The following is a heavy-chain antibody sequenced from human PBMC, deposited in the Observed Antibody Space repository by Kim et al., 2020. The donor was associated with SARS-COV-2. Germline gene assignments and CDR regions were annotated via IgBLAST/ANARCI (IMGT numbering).Heavy chain of an antibody. CDR3: ARCITMVRGVIRTYYYYGMDV. J-gene: IGHJ6*02. Sequence: SETLSLTCAVYDGSFSGYYWSWIRQPPGKGLEWIGEINHSGSTNYNPSLKSRVTISVDTSKNQFSLKLSSVTAADTAVYYCARCITMVRGVIRTYYYYGMDVWGQGTTVTVSS. CDR1: DGSFSGYY. V-gene: IGHV4-34*01. D-gene: IGHD3-10*01. CDR2: INHSGST.